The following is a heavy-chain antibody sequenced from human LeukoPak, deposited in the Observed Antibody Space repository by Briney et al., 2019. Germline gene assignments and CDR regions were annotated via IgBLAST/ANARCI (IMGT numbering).Heavy chain of an antibody. J-gene: IGHJ6*02. V-gene: IGHV1-24*01. CDR3: ATVGGYPNYYYYGMDV. Sequence: ASVKVSCKVSGYTLTELSMHWVRQAPGKGLEWMGGFDPEDGETIYAQKFQGRVTMTEDTSTDTAYMELSSLRSKDTAVYYCATVGGYPNYYYYGMDVWGQGTTVTVSS. D-gene: IGHD1-26*01. CDR1: GYTLTELS. CDR2: FDPEDGET.